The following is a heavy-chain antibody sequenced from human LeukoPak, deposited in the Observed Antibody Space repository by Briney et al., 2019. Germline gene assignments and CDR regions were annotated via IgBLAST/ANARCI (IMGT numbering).Heavy chain of an antibody. D-gene: IGHD2-15*01. J-gene: IGHJ4*02. Sequence: GRSLRLSCAASGFTFSSYGIHWVRQAPGKGLEWVAVISSDGNHKYYADSVKGRFTISRDNSKNTLYLQMNSLRTEDTAVYYCASLLLYCSGSTCFSDYWGQGTWSPSPQ. CDR2: ISSDGNHK. CDR3: ASLLLYCSGSTCFSDY. V-gene: IGHV3-30*03. CDR1: GFTFSSYG.